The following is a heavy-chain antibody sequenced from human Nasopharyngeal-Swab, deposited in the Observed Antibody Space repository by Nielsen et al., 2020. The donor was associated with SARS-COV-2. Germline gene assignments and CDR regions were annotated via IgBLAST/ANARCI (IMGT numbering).Heavy chain of an antibody. CDR1: GFTFSSYG. J-gene: IGHJ6*03. D-gene: IGHD3-9*01. Sequence: GESLKISCAASGFTFSSYGMHWGRQAPGKGLEWVAVIWYDGSNKYYADSVKGRFTISRDNSKNTLYLQMNSLRAEDTAVYYCARDPNFDPSGNMDVWGKGTTVTVSS. V-gene: IGHV3-33*01. CDR3: ARDPNFDPSGNMDV. CDR2: IWYDGSNK.